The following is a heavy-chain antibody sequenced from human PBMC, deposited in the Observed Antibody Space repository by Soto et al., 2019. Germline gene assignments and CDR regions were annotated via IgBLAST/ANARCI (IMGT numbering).Heavy chain of an antibody. CDR3: TRDQGGSYDSWFDT. Sequence: EVQVVESGGGLVKPGGSLRLSCNFTFSMYSMNWVRQAPGKGLEWVASISSGSAFIKYADSVKGRFSISRDNANTSVSLQMNSLRAEDTAMYYCTRDQGGSYDSWFDTWGRGTLVTVSS. J-gene: IGHJ5*02. CDR1: TFSMYS. D-gene: IGHD1-26*01. CDR2: ISSGSAFI. V-gene: IGHV3-21*01.